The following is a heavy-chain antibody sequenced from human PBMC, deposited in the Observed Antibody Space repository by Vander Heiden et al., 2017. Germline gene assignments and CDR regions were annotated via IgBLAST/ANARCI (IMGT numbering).Heavy chain of an antibody. CDR2: IYPGDSDT. J-gene: IGHJ5*02. CDR3: ARLSGEYYYDSSGYYGANWFDP. V-gene: IGHV5-51*01. CDR1: GYSFTSYW. D-gene: IGHD3-22*01. Sequence: DVQPVQSGAEVKKPGESMKISCQGSGYSFTSYWIGWVRQMAAKGLEWMGIIYPGDSDTRYSPSFQGQVTISADKSISTAYLQWSSLKASDTAMYYCARLSGEYYYDSSGYYGANWFDPWGQGTLVTVSS.